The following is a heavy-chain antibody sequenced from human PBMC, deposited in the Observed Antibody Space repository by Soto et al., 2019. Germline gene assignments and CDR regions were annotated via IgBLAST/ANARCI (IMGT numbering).Heavy chain of an antibody. D-gene: IGHD6-19*01. CDR2: ISYDGSNK. CDR3: AKDSSSGWYDY. CDR1: GFTFSSYG. Sequence: QVQLVESGGGVVQPGRSLRLSCAASGFTFSSYGMHWVRQAPGKGLEWVAVISYDGSNKYYADSVKGRFTISRDNPKNTLYLQMNSLRAEDTAVYYCAKDSSSGWYDYWGQGTLVTVSS. J-gene: IGHJ4*02. V-gene: IGHV3-30*18.